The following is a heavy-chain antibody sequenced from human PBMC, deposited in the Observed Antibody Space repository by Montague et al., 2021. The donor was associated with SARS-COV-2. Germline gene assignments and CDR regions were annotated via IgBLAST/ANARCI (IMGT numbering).Heavy chain of an antibody. CDR1: GFTFSSYA. CDR3: ARDQGIVVPSWVMDV. V-gene: IGHV3-30*04. CDR2: ILYDGSNK. J-gene: IGHJ6*02. D-gene: IGHD2-2*01. Sequence: SLRLSCAASGFTFSSYAMHWVRQAPGKGLEWVAIILYDGSNKYYXDSVKGRFTISRDNSKNTLFLQMNSLRPEDTAVYYCARDQGIVVPSWVMDVWGQGTTVTVSS.